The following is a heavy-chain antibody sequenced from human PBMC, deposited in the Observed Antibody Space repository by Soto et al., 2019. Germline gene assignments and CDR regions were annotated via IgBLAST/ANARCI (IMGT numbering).Heavy chain of an antibody. CDR2: IIPIFGTA. Sequence: SVKVSCKASGCTFSSYAISWVRQAPGQGLEWMGGIIPIFGTANYAQKFQGRVTITADESTSTAYMELSSLRSEDTAVYYCASIRIPCDSSGYYGYYFDYWGQGTLVTVSS. D-gene: IGHD3-22*01. J-gene: IGHJ4*02. CDR1: GCTFSSYA. CDR3: ASIRIPCDSSGYYGYYFDY. V-gene: IGHV1-69*13.